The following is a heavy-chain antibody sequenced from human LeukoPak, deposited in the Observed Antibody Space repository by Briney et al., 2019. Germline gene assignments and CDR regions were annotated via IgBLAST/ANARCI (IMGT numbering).Heavy chain of an antibody. Sequence: PGGSLRLSCLASGFTFKSYSMHWVRQVPGKRLEWVAETSHDEAQRYYSDSVRGRFTISRDNSNNTLYLQMNSLTTHDTAIYYCVTPRQASGLYPFDYWGRGALVAVSS. J-gene: IGHJ4*02. CDR1: GFTFKSYS. V-gene: IGHV3-30*03. CDR3: VTPRQASGLYPFDY. D-gene: IGHD2-15*01. CDR2: TSHDEAQR.